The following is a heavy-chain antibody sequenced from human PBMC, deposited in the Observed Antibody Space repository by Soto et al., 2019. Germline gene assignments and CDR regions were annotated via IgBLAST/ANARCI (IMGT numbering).Heavy chain of an antibody. CDR1: GGSISSGGNY. J-gene: IGHJ1*01. V-gene: IGHV4-31*03. CDR2: IYYSGST. Sequence: QVRLQESGPGLVKPSQTLSLTCTVSGGSISSGGNYWSGIRQHPGKGLEWIGYIYYSGSTYYNPSLKSRVTISVDTSKNQFSLKLSSVTAADTAVYYCASDRYPAYFQHWGQGTLVTVSS. CDR3: ASDRYPAYFQH. D-gene: IGHD2-15*01.